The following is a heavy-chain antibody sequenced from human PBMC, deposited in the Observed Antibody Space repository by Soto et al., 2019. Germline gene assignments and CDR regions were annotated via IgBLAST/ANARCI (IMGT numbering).Heavy chain of an antibody. D-gene: IGHD7-27*01. J-gene: IGHJ4*02. CDR1: GFTFSDNW. V-gene: IGHV3-74*01. CDR2: ISGDASST. CDR3: KRGGNRTTYWGLFDS. Sequence: EVKVVESGGGLVQPGGSLRLSCAASGFTFSDNWMHWVRQPPGKGPVWVSRISGDASSTSYADSVKGRFTISRDSAKNTVYLQMDRLRVEDTDVYYCKRGGNRTTYWGLFDSWGQGTLVTVSS.